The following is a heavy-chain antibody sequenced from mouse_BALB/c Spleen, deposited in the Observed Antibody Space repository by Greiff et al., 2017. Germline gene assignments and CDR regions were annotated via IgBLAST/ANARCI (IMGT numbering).Heavy chain of an antibody. CDR3: TRDGNPFYAMDY. Sequence: EVKLVESGGGLVKPGGSLKLSCAASGFTFSSYTMSWVRQTPEKRLEWVATISSGGSYTYYPDSVKGRFTISRDNAKNTLYLQMSSLKSEDTAMYYCTRDGNPFYAMDYWGQGTSVTVSS. D-gene: IGHD2-1*01. J-gene: IGHJ4*01. CDR2: ISSGGSYT. CDR1: GFTFSSYT. V-gene: IGHV5-6-4*01.